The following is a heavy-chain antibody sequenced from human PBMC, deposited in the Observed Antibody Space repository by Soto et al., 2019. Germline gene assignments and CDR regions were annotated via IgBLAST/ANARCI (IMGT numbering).Heavy chain of an antibody. V-gene: IGHV3-30*18. CDR3: AKGSDTAMNKAYYYYGMDV. CDR1: GFSLRSYG. Sequence: GGSLRLSCAASGFSLRSYGMHWVRQAPGKGLEWVAVISYDGSNKYYADSVKGRFTISRDNSKNTLYLQMNSLRAEDTAVYYCAKGSDTAMNKAYYYYGMDVWGQGTTVTVSS. J-gene: IGHJ6*02. D-gene: IGHD5-18*01. CDR2: ISYDGSNK.